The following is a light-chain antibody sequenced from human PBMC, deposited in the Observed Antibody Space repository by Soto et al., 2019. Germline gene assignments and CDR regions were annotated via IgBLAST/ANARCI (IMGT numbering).Light chain of an antibody. V-gene: IGKV3-20*01. CDR1: QSVPNNF. CDR3: QQYGSSTT. J-gene: IGKJ1*01. CDR2: GAS. Sequence: EIVLTQSPGTLSLSPGKRATLSCSASQSVPNNFVAWYQQKSGQAPRPLMFGASLRAAGVPDRFRGSGSGTDFTLTISRLEPEDFAVYHCQQYGSSTTFGQGTKVDIK.